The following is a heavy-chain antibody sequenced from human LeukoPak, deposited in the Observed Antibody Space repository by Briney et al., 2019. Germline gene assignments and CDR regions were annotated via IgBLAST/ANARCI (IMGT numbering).Heavy chain of an antibody. Sequence: PGGSLRLSCAASGFTVSNNYMRWVRQAPGKGLEWVSLIYSGGSTYYADSVKGRFIISRDNSKNTLYLQMNSLRAEDTAVYYCARGSTYSSGWYTGFDYWGQGTLVTVSS. CDR1: GFTVSNNY. J-gene: IGHJ4*02. V-gene: IGHV3-66*01. D-gene: IGHD6-19*01. CDR2: IYSGGST. CDR3: ARGSTYSSGWYTGFDY.